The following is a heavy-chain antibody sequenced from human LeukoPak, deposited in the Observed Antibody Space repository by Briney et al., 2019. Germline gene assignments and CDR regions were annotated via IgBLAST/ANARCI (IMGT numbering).Heavy chain of an antibody. CDR3: ARDKYSSSCLDY. CDR1: GGSISSYY. V-gene: IGHV4-59*01. CDR2: IYYSGST. D-gene: IGHD6-6*01. J-gene: IGHJ4*02. Sequence: PSETLSLTCTVSGGSISSYYWSWIRQPPGKGLEWIGYIYYSGSTNYNPSLKSRVTMSVDTSKNQFSLKLNSVTAADTAVYYCARDKYSSSCLDYWGQGTLATVSS.